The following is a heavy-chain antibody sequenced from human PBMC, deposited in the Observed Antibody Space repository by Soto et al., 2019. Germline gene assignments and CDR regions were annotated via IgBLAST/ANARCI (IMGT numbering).Heavy chain of an antibody. CDR2: IYHSGST. V-gene: IGHV4-4*02. CDR1: GGSISSSNW. D-gene: IGHD2-15*01. Sequence: QVQLQESGPGLVKPSGTLSLTCAVSGGSISSSNWWSWVRQPPGKGLEWIGEIYHSGSTNYNPSLKSRVTISVDQSKNPFSLKLSSVTAADTAVYYCARAGRGYCSGGSCYSGLHGMDVWGQGTTVTVSS. J-gene: IGHJ6*02. CDR3: ARAGRGYCSGGSCYSGLHGMDV.